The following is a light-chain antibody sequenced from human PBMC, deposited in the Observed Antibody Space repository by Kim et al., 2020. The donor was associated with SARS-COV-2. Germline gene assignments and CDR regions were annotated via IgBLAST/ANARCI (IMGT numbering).Light chain of an antibody. V-gene: IGKV3-20*01. J-gene: IGKJ1*01. Sequence: APGERATLSCRASQRVSSSYLAWYQQKPGQAPRLIIYGASNRATGIPDRFSGSGSGTDFSLTISRLEPEDFAVYYCQQYGASPWTFGQGTKVDIK. CDR1: QRVSSSY. CDR2: GAS. CDR3: QQYGASPWT.